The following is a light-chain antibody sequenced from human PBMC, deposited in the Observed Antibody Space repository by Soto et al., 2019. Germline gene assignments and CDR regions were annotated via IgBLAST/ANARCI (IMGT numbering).Light chain of an antibody. CDR1: QSVSSY. V-gene: IGKV3-11*01. J-gene: IGKJ4*01. Sequence: EIVLTQSPATLSLSPGERATLSRRASQSVSSYLAWYQQKPGQAPRLLISDASNRATGIPARFSGSGSGTEFTLTVSSLEPEDFAVYYCQQRRDWPLTFGGGTKVEI. CDR2: DAS. CDR3: QQRRDWPLT.